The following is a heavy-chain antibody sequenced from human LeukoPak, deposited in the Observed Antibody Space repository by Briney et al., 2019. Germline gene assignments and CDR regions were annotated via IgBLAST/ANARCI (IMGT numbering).Heavy chain of an antibody. CDR2: ISYDGSNK. CDR1: GFTFSSYG. J-gene: IGHJ4*02. V-gene: IGHV3-30*03. CDR3: AREGHTTGWPPFDF. D-gene: IGHD2/OR15-2a*01. Sequence: GGSLRLSCAASGFTFSSYGMHWVRQAPGKGLEWVAVISYDGSNKYYADSVKGRFTISRDNSKNSLYLQMNSLRAEDTAVYYCAREGHTTGWPPFDFWGQGTLVTVSS.